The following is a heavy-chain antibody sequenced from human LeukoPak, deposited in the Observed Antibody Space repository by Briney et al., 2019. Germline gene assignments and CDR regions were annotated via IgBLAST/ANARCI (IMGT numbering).Heavy chain of an antibody. J-gene: IGHJ4*02. CDR1: GGSISTYY. CDR3: ARGDPYYYDSSGFDY. D-gene: IGHD3-22*01. Sequence: SETLSLTCTVSGGSISTYYWSWVRQPPGKGLEWIGYIYYSGGSTYNPSLKSRVTISVDTSKNQFSLKLSSVTAADTAVYYCARGDPYYYDSSGFDYWGQGTLVTVSS. CDR2: IYYSGGS. V-gene: IGHV4-59*08.